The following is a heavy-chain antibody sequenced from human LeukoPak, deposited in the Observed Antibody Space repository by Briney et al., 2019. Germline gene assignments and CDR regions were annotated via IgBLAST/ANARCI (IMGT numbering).Heavy chain of an antibody. Sequence: GASVKVSCKASGYTFTGYYMHWVRQAPGQGLEWMGWINPNSGGTNYAQKFQGRVTMTRDTSISTAYMELSRLRSDDTAVYYCARVKGYSGYDPFDYWGQGTLVTVSS. CDR2: INPNSGGT. D-gene: IGHD5-12*01. CDR1: GYTFTGYY. J-gene: IGHJ4*02. CDR3: ARVKGYSGYDPFDY. V-gene: IGHV1-2*02.